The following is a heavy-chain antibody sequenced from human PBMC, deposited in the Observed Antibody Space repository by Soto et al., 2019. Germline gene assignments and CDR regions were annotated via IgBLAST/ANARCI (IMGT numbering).Heavy chain of an antibody. Sequence: SVKVSCKASGGTFSSYAISCVRQAPGQGLEWMGGIIPIFGTANYAQKFQGRVTITADESTSTAYMELSSLRSEDTAVYYCARVYDSSGYYYERYFDYWGQGTLVTVSS. V-gene: IGHV1-69*13. J-gene: IGHJ4*02. CDR3: ARVYDSSGYYYERYFDY. CDR2: IIPIFGTA. D-gene: IGHD3-22*01. CDR1: GGTFSSYA.